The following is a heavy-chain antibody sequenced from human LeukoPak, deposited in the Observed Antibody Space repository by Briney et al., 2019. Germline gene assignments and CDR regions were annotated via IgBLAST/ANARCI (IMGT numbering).Heavy chain of an antibody. V-gene: IGHV3-21*01. Sequence: GGSLRLSCAASGFTFSSYSMNWVRQAPGKGLEWVSSISISSSSYIYYADSVKGRFTISRDNAKNSLYLQMNSLRAEDTAVYYCASLIREGFTMVRGVILGAFDIWGQGTMVTVSS. D-gene: IGHD3-10*01. CDR1: GFTFSSYS. CDR2: ISISSSSYI. J-gene: IGHJ3*02. CDR3: ASLIREGFTMVRGVILGAFDI.